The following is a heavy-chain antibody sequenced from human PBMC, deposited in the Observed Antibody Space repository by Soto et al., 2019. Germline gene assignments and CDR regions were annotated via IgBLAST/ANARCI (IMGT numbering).Heavy chain of an antibody. J-gene: IGHJ3*02. CDR3: ARDQWLVGCGAFDI. CDR2: TYYRSKWYN. Sequence: SQTLSLTCAVSGDSVSSNSAAWSWIRQSPSRGLEWLGRTYYRSKWYNDYAVSVKSRITINPDTSKNQFSLQLNSVTPEDTAVYYCARDQWLVGCGAFDIWVNWKMVTV. CDR1: GDSVSSNSAA. V-gene: IGHV6-1*01. D-gene: IGHD6-19*01.